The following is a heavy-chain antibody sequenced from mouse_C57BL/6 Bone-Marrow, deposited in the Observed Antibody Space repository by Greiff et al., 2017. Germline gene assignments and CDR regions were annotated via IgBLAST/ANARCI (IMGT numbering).Heavy chain of an antibody. V-gene: IGHV1-4*01. J-gene: IGHJ3*01. CDR3: ARGGKGWLLRFAD. CDR1: GYTFTSYT. Sequence: QVQLQQSGAELARPGASVKMSCKASGYTFTSYTMHWVKQRPGQGLEWIGYINPSSGYTKYNQKFKDKATLTADKSSSTAYIQLSSLTSEDSAVYYCARGGKGWLLRFADWGQGTLVTVSA. D-gene: IGHD2-3*01. CDR2: INPSSGYT.